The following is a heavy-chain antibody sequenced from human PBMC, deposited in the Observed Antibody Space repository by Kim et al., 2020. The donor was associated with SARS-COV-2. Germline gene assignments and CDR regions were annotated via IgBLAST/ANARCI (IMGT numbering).Heavy chain of an antibody. V-gene: IGHV4-39*01. J-gene: IGHJ5*02. Sequence: SETLSLTCTVSGGSISSSSYYWGWIRQPPGKGLEWIGSIYYSGSTYYNPSLKSRVTISVDTSKNQFSLKLSSVSAADTAVFYCASNLDILTGYPTHKWFAPWGQGTRGTVSS. D-gene: IGHD3-9*01. CDR1: GGSISSSSYY. CDR3: ASNLDILTGYPTHKWFAP. CDR2: IYYSGST.